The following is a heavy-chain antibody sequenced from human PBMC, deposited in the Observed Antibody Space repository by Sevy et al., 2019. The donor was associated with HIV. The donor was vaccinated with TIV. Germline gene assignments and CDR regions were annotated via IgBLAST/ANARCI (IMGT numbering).Heavy chain of an antibody. Sequence: SETLSLTCTVSGGSISSGSYYWSWIRQPAGKGLKWIGRIYTTGSTNYNPSLKSRVTISVDTSKNQFSLKLSSVTAADTAVYYCAREGSTWAGWFDPWGQGTLVTVSS. V-gene: IGHV4-61*02. D-gene: IGHD6-13*01. CDR1: GGSISSGSYY. J-gene: IGHJ5*02. CDR2: IYTTGST. CDR3: AREGSTWAGWFDP.